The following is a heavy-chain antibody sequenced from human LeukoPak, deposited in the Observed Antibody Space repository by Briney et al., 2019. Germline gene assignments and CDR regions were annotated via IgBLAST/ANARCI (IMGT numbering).Heavy chain of an antibody. J-gene: IGHJ4*02. D-gene: IGHD4-17*01. Sequence: GASVKVSCKASGYTFTGYYMHWVRQAPGQGLEWMGWINPNSGGTNYVQKFQGRVTMTRDTAISTAYMELSRLRSDDTAVYYCARVNDYGDYCFDYWGQGTLVTVSS. V-gene: IGHV1-2*02. CDR1: GYTFTGYY. CDR3: ARVNDYGDYCFDY. CDR2: INPNSGGT.